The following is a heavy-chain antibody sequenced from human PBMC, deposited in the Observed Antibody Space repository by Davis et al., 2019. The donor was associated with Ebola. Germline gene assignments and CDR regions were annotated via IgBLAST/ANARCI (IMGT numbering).Heavy chain of an antibody. CDR3: ARGENGFYSPLHK. D-gene: IGHD3-22*01. V-gene: IGHV3-23*01. CDR1: GFSFASYT. Sequence: PGGSLRLSCAASGFSFASYTMDWVRQAPGKGLECVSSISVGGGSKYYADSVKGRFTISRDNSKNTLFLEMDSLRAEDTGFYYCARGENGFYSPLHKWGQGALVTVSA. CDR2: ISVGGGSK. J-gene: IGHJ4*02.